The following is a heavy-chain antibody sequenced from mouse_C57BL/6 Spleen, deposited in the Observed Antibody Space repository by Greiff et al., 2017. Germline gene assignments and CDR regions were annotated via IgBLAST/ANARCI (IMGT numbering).Heavy chain of an antibody. V-gene: IGHV1-18*01. D-gene: IGHD2-5*01. CDR1: GYTFTDYN. CDR3: AIAYYSNPEFAY. CDR2: INPNNGGT. Sequence: EVQLVESGPELVKPGASVKIPCKASGYTFTDYNMDWVKQSHGKSLEWIGDINPNNGGTIYNQKFKGKATLTVDKSSSTAYMELRSLTSEDTAVYYCAIAYYSNPEFAYWGQGTLVTVSA. J-gene: IGHJ3*01.